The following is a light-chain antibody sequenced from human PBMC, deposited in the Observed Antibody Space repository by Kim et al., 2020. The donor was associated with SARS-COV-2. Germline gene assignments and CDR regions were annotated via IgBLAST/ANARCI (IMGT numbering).Light chain of an antibody. V-gene: IGLV3-19*01. CDR1: SLRSYD. CDR2: GKN. CDR3: NSRDSSGNHPVV. Sequence: GQTVRIKCQGNSLRSYDASWYQQKPGQAPVLVIYGKNNRPSGIPDRFSGSSSGNTASLTITGAQAEDEADYYCNSRDSSGNHPVVFGGGTQLTVL. J-gene: IGLJ2*01.